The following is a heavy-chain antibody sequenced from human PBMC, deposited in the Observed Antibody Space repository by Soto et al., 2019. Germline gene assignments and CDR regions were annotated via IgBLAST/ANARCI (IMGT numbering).Heavy chain of an antibody. CDR1: GGSFSDYY. V-gene: IGHV4-34*01. CDR2: INYSGRT. D-gene: IGHD2-8*02. Sequence: PSETLSLTCAVHGGSFSDYYWSWIRQPPGKGLEWIGEINYSGRTNYNPSLKSRVTISVDTSKNQFSLKLSSMTAADTAVYYCARDKITGLFDYWGQGTLVTVSS. CDR3: ARDKITGLFDY. J-gene: IGHJ4*02.